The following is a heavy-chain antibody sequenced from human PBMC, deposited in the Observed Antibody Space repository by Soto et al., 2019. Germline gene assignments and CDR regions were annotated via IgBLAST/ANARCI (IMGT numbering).Heavy chain of an antibody. CDR3: AKEAAAVAGYYFDY. Sequence: GGSLRLSCAASGFTFSSYSMSWVRQAPGKGPEWVSSISSSSSYIYYADSVKGRFTISRDNSKNTLYLQMNSLRAEDTAVYYCAKEAAAVAGYYFDYWGQGTLVTVSS. J-gene: IGHJ4*02. D-gene: IGHD6-19*01. CDR1: GFTFSSYS. V-gene: IGHV3-21*04. CDR2: ISSSSSYI.